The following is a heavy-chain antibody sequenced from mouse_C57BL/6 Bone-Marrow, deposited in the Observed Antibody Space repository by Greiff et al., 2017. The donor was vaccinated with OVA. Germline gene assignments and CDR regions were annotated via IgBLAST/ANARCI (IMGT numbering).Heavy chain of an antibody. Sequence: EVKLMESGGGLVKPGGSLKLSCAASGFTFSDYGMHWVRQAPEKGLEWVAYISSGSSTIYSADTVKGRFTISRDNAKNTLFLKMTSRRAEDTAMYYCARPVYYGSSHYFDYWGQGTTLTVSS. CDR1: GFTFSDYG. J-gene: IGHJ2*01. V-gene: IGHV5-17*01. CDR3: ARPVYYGSSHYFDY. CDR2: ISSGSSTI. D-gene: IGHD1-1*01.